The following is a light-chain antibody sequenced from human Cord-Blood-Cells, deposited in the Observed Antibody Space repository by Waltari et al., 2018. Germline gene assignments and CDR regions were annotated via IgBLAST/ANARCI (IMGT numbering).Light chain of an antibody. CDR1: QSISSY. CDR2: AAS. J-gene: IGKJ2*01. Sequence: DIQMTQSTSSLSASVGDRVTITCRASQSISSYLNWYQQKPGKAPKLLIYAASSLQSGVPSRLSGSGSGTDFTLTINSLQPEDFATYYCQQSYSTPYTFGQGTKLEIK. V-gene: IGKV1-39*01. CDR3: QQSYSTPYT.